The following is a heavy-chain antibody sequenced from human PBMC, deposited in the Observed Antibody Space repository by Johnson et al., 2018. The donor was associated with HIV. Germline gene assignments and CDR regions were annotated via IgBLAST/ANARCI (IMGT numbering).Heavy chain of an antibody. CDR3: ARERGLGHAFDI. D-gene: IGHD7-27*01. CDR1: GFIFRNYW. V-gene: IGHV3-74*03. CDR2: IYSDGSDT. J-gene: IGHJ3*02. Sequence: VQLVESGGGLVQRGGSLRLSCAASGFIFRNYWMYWVRQAPGKGLVWVARIYSDGSDTAYADSVKGRFSISRANSKNTLYLQMNSLRAEDTAVYYCARERGLGHAFDIWGQGTMVTVSS.